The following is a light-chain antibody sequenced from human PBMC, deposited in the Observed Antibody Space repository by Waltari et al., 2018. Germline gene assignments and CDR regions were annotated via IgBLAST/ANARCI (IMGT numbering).Light chain of an antibody. CDR2: GQD. CDR3: LSRDISSTRF. CDR1: SLRRYS. V-gene: IGLV3-19*01. Sequence: SSELTQDPTVSVALGQTVRITCQGDSLRRYSASWYQQRPGQAPVLVFYGQDNRPSGFPDRFSGSTSGDTATLTITGTQAEDEADYYCLSRDISSTRFFGGGTRLTV. J-gene: IGLJ2*01.